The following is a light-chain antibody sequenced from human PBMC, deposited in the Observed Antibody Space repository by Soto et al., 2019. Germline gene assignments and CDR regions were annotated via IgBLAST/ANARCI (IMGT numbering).Light chain of an antibody. CDR1: QGISHY. Sequence: EIQMTQSPSSLSASVGDRVTITCRASQGISHYLAWYQQKPGKPPTLLTYGASTLQSGVPSRFSGSGSGTDFTLTISSLQPEDVAVYYCQRYNSAPRTFGQGTKVEIK. CDR3: QRYNSAPRT. V-gene: IGKV1-27*01. J-gene: IGKJ1*01. CDR2: GAS.